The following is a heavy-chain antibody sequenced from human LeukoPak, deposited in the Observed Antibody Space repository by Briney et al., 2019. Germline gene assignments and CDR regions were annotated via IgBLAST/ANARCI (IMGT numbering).Heavy chain of an antibody. CDR2: ISSSGSTI. CDR3: ARGRYYDSSGYYFLLGY. CDR1: GFTFSSYE. D-gene: IGHD3-22*01. J-gene: IGHJ4*02. V-gene: IGHV3-48*03. Sequence: GGSLRLSCAASGFTFSSYEMNWVRQAPGKGLEWVSYISSSGSTIYYADSVKGRFTISRDNAKNSLYLQMNSLRAEDTAVYYCARGRYYDSSGYYFLLGYWGQGTLVTVSS.